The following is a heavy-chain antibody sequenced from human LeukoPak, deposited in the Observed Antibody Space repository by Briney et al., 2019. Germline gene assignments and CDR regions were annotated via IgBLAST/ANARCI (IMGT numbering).Heavy chain of an antibody. V-gene: IGHV1-24*01. J-gene: IGHJ4*02. CDR3: ATVGERGRVSYYFDY. Sequence: ASVKVSCTVSGYTLTELSMHWVRQAPGKGLEWMGGFDPEDGETIYAQKFQGRVTMTEDTSTDTAYMELSSLRSEDTAVYYCATVGERGRVSYYFDYWGQGTLVTVSS. CDR2: FDPEDGET. CDR1: GYTLTELS. D-gene: IGHD1-1*01.